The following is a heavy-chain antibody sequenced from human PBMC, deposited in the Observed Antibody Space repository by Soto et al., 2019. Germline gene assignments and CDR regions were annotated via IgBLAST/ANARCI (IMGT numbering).Heavy chain of an antibody. J-gene: IGHJ4*02. CDR3: ARAGAVHDDFDY. CDR1: GYTFTGYA. Sequence: QVQLVQSGAEEKKPGASVKVSCKASGYTFTGYAMHWVRQAPGQRLEWMGWINAGNGNTKYSKKFQGRVTITRDTSASTAYRELSSLRSEYTSVYFCARAGAVHDDFDYWFQGTLATVSS. V-gene: IGHV1-3*05. D-gene: IGHD6-19*01. CDR2: INAGNGNT.